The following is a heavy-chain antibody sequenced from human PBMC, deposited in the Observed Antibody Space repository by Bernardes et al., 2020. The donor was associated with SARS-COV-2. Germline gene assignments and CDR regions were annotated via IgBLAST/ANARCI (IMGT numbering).Heavy chain of an antibody. CDR1: GFTFSSYA. Sequence: GSLRLSCSASGFTFSSYAMSWVRQAPGKGLEWVSAISGSGGSTYYADSVKGRFTISRDNSKNTLYLQMNSLRAEDTAVYYCAKDPFYDFWSGYYFDYWGQGTLVTVSS. CDR2: ISGSGGST. D-gene: IGHD3-3*01. CDR3: AKDPFYDFWSGYYFDY. J-gene: IGHJ4*02. V-gene: IGHV3-23*01.